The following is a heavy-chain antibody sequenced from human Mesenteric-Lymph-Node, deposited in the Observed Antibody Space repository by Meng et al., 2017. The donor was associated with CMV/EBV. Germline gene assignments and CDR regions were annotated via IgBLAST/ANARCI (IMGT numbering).Heavy chain of an antibody. CDR1: GFTFSSYW. J-gene: IGHJ5*02. V-gene: IGHV3-7*01. Sequence: GESLKISCAASGFTFSSYWMSWVRQAPGKGLEWVANIKQDGSEKYYVDSVKGRFTISRDNAKNSLYLQMNSLRAEDTAVYYCARDYTLDDPWGQGTLVTVSS. D-gene: IGHD3-16*01. CDR2: IKQDGSEK. CDR3: ARDYTLDDP.